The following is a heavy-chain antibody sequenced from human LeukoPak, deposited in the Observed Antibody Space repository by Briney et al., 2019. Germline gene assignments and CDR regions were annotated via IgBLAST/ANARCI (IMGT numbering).Heavy chain of an antibody. D-gene: IGHD1-26*01. Sequence: PGRSLRLSCAASGFTFDDYAMHWVRQAPGKGLEWVSGISWNSGSIGYADSVKGRLTISRDNAKNSLYLQMNSLRAEDTALYYCAKAVLVGATLFDYWGQGTLVTVSS. V-gene: IGHV3-9*01. CDR3: AKAVLVGATLFDY. CDR2: ISWNSGSI. J-gene: IGHJ4*02. CDR1: GFTFDDYA.